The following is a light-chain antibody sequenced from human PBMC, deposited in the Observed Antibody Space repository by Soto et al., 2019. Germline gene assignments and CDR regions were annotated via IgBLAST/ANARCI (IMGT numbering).Light chain of an antibody. V-gene: IGLV2-11*01. Sequence: THPGPGSRSPSRSVTISCPGTRSEVDLYNDVSWYQQHVGKAPNLMIYGVNKRPSGVADRFSGSKSGNTASLTLSGLQAEDEANYDCCSNAVSAVYVFGSGTKVTVL. CDR1: RSEVDLYND. J-gene: IGLJ1*01. CDR3: CSNAVSAVYV. CDR2: GVN.